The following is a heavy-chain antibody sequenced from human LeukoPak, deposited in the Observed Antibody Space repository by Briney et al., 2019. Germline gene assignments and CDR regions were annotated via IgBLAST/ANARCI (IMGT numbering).Heavy chain of an antibody. D-gene: IGHD1-26*01. Sequence: PSETLSLTCTVSGGSISSSSYYWGWIRQPPGKGLEWIGSIYYSGSTYYNPSLKSRVTISVDTSKNQFSLKLSSVTAADTAVYYCARSSRGSYRWFDPWGQGTLVTVSS. CDR2: IYYSGST. V-gene: IGHV4-39*01. J-gene: IGHJ5*02. CDR1: GGSISSSSYY. CDR3: ARSSRGSYRWFDP.